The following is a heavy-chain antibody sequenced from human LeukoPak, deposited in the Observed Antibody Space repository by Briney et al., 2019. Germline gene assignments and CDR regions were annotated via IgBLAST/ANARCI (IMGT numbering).Heavy chain of an antibody. Sequence: GASVKVFCKASGYTFTGYYMHWVRQAPGQGLEWMGWINPNSGGTNYAQKFQGRVTMTRDTSISTAYMELSRLRSDDTAVYYCARELLWFGELLAYYYYYMDVWGKGTTVTVSS. CDR1: GYTFTGYY. V-gene: IGHV1-2*02. J-gene: IGHJ6*03. CDR2: INPNSGGT. CDR3: ARELLWFGELLAYYYYYMDV. D-gene: IGHD3-10*01.